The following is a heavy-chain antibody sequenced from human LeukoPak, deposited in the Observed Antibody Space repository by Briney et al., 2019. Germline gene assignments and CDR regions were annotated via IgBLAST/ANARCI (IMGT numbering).Heavy chain of an antibody. D-gene: IGHD3-3*01. CDR2: TYYRSKAYN. CDR1: VDTVSSNSAA. CDR3: ARANYEFWSVYYGYYYYCGMDV. V-gene: IGHV6-1*01. Sequence: LQSLSLTCAISVDTVSSNSAAWNWISQSPSRGLEWLGRTYYRSKAYNDYAVSVKSRITINPDTTKNQFSLQTHSVTPEHTAVYYCARANYEFWSVYYGYYYYCGMDVWGQGTTVTVSS. J-gene: IGHJ6*02.